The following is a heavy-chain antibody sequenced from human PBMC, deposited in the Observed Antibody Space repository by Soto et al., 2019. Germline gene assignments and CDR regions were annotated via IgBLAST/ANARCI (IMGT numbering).Heavy chain of an antibody. D-gene: IGHD6-13*01. V-gene: IGHV3-23*01. CDR2: ITGSGGST. CDR3: AKGGSSWSYFDY. J-gene: IGHJ4*02. Sequence: GGSLRLSCAASGFTFSSYAMSWVRQAPGKGLQWVATITGSGGSTYYADSVKGRFTISRDNSKNTLYLQMNSLRAEDTAVYYCAKGGSSWSYFDYWGQGTLVTVSS. CDR1: GFTFSSYA.